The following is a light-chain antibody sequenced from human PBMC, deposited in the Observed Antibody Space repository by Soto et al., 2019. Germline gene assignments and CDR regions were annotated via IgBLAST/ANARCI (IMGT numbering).Light chain of an antibody. J-gene: IGLJ1*01. V-gene: IGLV2-14*01. Sequence: QSALTHPASVSESPGHSITISCAGTSSDVGGYNHVSWYQQHADKAPKLLIHEVSNRPSGVSNRFSGSKSGNTASLTISGLKAEDEADYYCTSYTSISTYVFGTGNKV. CDR3: TSYTSISTYV. CDR1: SSDVGGYNH. CDR2: EVS.